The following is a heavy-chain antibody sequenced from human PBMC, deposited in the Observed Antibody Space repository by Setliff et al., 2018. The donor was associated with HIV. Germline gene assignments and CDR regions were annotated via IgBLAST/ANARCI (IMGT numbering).Heavy chain of an antibody. Sequence: SETLSLTCTVSDDFISSSSYYWGWIRQPPGKGLEWIGSMSYSGSTYNNPSLESRVTMSVDTSKNQFSLRLYSVTAADTAVYYCASFDLSTTSSADWGQGALVTVSS. CDR2: MSYSGST. D-gene: IGHD6-6*01. J-gene: IGHJ1*01. CDR1: DDFISSSSYY. CDR3: ASFDLSTTSSAD. V-gene: IGHV4-39*07.